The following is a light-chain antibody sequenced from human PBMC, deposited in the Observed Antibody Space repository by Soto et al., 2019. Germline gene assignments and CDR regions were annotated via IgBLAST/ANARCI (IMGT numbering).Light chain of an antibody. CDR1: QTVGRDY. Sequence: EISLTQSPCTLAMSPGEGATLSCGASQTVGRDYLAWYQQKPGQAPRLRVHGATSRATGIPERFIGSGSGTDFNLTITRLEPEDFAVYFCHQYAYSPLTFGGGTKVDIK. CDR2: GAT. CDR3: HQYAYSPLT. J-gene: IGKJ4*01. V-gene: IGKV3-20*01.